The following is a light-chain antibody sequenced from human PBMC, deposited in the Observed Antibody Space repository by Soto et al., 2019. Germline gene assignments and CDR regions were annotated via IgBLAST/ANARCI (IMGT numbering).Light chain of an antibody. CDR2: GAS. Sequence: EIVLTQSPGTLSLSPGERATLSCRASQSVSNNYLAWYQQKPGQAPRLLIYGASNRATGIQDRFSGRGSGTDFTLTISRLEHEDFAVYYYQQCSRSGTFGQGTKVDIK. CDR1: QSVSNNY. V-gene: IGKV3-20*01. CDR3: QQCSRSGT. J-gene: IGKJ1*01.